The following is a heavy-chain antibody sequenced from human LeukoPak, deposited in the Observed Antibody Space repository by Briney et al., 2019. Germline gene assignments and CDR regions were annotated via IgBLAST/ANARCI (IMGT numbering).Heavy chain of an antibody. CDR2: IRSKANSYAT. Sequence: GGSLRLSCAASGFTFSGSAMHWVRQASGKGLEWVGRIRSKANSYATAYAASVKGRFTISRDDSKNTAYLQMNSLKTEDTAVYYCTSASASTVTTPPHYYYYYYMDVWGKGTMVTVSS. V-gene: IGHV3-73*01. CDR1: GFTFSGSA. CDR3: TSASASTVTTPPHYYYYYYMDV. D-gene: IGHD4-17*01. J-gene: IGHJ6*03.